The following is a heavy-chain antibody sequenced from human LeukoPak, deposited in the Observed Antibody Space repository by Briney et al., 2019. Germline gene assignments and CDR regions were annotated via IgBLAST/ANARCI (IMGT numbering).Heavy chain of an antibody. J-gene: IGHJ4*02. CDR3: ARIPPAMVWGVIIGMGG. CDR2: IYYSGST. CDR1: GGSISSGSYY. D-gene: IGHD3-10*01. V-gene: IGHV4-39*07. Sequence: SETLSLTCTVSGGSISSGSYYWGWIRQPPGKGLEWIGSIYYSGSTYYNPSLKSRVTISVDTSKNQFSLKLSSVTAADTAVYYCARIPPAMVWGVIIGMGGWGQGTLVTVSS.